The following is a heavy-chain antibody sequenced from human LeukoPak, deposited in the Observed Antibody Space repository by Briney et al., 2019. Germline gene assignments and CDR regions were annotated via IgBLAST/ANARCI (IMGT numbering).Heavy chain of an antibody. D-gene: IGHD6-19*01. J-gene: IGHJ4*02. CDR1: GFSFTTYA. V-gene: IGHV3-30*04. CDR3: ARGKQWLLNPFFDN. CDR2: ISFDGRNK. Sequence: PGGSLRLSCAASGFSFTTYAMHWLRQIPGKGLEWVAVISFDGRNKYYEDSVNGRFTVSRDNSKNTLYLQMNSLRGDDTGVYYCARGKQWLLNPFFDNWGPGILVTVSS.